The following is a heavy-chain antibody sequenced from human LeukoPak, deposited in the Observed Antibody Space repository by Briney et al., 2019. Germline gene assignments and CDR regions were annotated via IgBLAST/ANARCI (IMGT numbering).Heavy chain of an antibody. CDR2: IYYRGRT. Sequence: PSETLSLTRTVSGGSISSYYWSWIRQPPGTGLEWIGYIYYRGRTNHIPSLKRRVTMSVDTSKKQFSLKLSSVTAADTAVYYCARHGDSSGYYYYFDYWGQGTLVTVSS. CDR1: GGSISSYY. V-gene: IGHV4-59*08. CDR3: ARHGDSSGYYYYFDY. J-gene: IGHJ4*02. D-gene: IGHD3-22*01.